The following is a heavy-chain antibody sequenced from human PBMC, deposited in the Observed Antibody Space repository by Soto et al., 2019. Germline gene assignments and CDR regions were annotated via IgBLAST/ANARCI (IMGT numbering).Heavy chain of an antibody. V-gene: IGHV4-34*01. CDR1: GESFSGYY. CDR3: ARRSSNWYFDY. D-gene: IGHD6-13*01. CDR2: INHSGST. Sequence: SETLSLTCAVYGESFSGYYWTWIRQPPGTGLEWIGEINHSGSTNYNPSLKSRVTISVDTSKNQFSLKLNSATAADTAVYYCARRSSNWYFDYWGQGTLVTVSS. J-gene: IGHJ4*02.